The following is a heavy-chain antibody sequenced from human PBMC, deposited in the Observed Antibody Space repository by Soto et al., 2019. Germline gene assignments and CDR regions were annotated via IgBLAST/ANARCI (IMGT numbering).Heavy chain of an antibody. CDR2: IYHSGST. Sequence: SETLSLTCAVSGGSISSSNWWSWVRQPPGKGLEWIGEIYHSGSTNYNPSLKSRVTISVDKSKNQFSLKLSSVTAADTAVYYCARDDCSSTSCYTGTYFDYWGQGTLVPVSS. CDR1: GGSISSSNW. CDR3: ARDDCSSTSCYTGTYFDY. D-gene: IGHD2-2*02. V-gene: IGHV4-4*02. J-gene: IGHJ4*02.